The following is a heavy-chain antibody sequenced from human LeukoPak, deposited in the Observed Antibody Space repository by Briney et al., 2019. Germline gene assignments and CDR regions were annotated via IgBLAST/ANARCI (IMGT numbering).Heavy chain of an antibody. CDR2: LYSGSRT. V-gene: IGHV3-53*01. CDR3: ARVGDHFHWYLDL. D-gene: IGHD3-3*02. CDR1: GFTVSTNY. Sequence: GGSLTLSCAASGFTVSTNYMNWVRQAPGKGLEWVSILYSGSRTYYADSVEGRFIVSRDSSKNTLSLQMNDLRAEDTAVYYCARVGDHFHWYLDLWGRGTLVTVSS. J-gene: IGHJ2*01.